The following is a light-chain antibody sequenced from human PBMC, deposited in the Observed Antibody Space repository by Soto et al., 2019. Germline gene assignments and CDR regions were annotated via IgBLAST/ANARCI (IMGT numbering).Light chain of an antibody. CDR3: SSHAGIINVV. V-gene: IGLV2-8*01. CDR2: EVT. Sequence: QSVLTQPRSVSGSPGQSLSISCTGTSSDVGAYNYVSWYQHHPGKAPKFIIYEVTKRPSGVPDRFSGSKSGNTASLTVSGLLAEDEADYYCSSHAGIINVVFGGGTKLTVL. J-gene: IGLJ3*02. CDR1: SSDVGAYNY.